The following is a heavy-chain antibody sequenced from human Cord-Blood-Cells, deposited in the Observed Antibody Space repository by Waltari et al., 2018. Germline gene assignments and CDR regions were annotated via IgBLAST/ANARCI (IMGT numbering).Heavy chain of an antibody. D-gene: IGHD1-26*01. CDR1: GGSFSGYY. CDR2: INHSGST. CDR3: ARGGGSYYNWFDP. Sequence: QVQLQQWGAGLLKPSETLSLTCAVYGGSFSGYYWSWIRQPPGKGLEGIGEINHSGSTNYNPSLKSRVTISVDTAKNQFSLKLSSVTAADTAVYYCARGGGSYYNWFDPWGQGTLVTVSS. J-gene: IGHJ5*02. V-gene: IGHV4-34*01.